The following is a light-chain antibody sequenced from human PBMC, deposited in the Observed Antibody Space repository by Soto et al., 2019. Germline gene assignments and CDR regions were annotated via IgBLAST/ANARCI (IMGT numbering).Light chain of an antibody. CDR1: QSISSY. CDR3: QQSYSTLSWT. V-gene: IGKV1-39*01. CDR2: AAS. Sequence: DIHMTQSPSSLSASVGDIVTITCRASQSISSYLNWYQQKPAKAPKLLIYAASSLQSGVPSRFSGSGSATDFTLTISSLKTEDFATYYCQQSYSTLSWTFGQGTKVDIK. J-gene: IGKJ1*01.